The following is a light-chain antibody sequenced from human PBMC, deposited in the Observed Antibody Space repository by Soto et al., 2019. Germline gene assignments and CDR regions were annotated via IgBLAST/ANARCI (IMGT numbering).Light chain of an antibody. CDR3: SSYTGSSTLYV. CDR2: EVS. Sequence: QSALTQPASVSGSPGQSITISCTGTSSDVGGYNYVSWYQQHPGKAPKLMIYEVSNRPSGVSNRFSGSKSGSTASLTISGLQAEDEADYSCSSYTGSSTLYVFGTGTKVTVL. J-gene: IGLJ1*01. CDR1: SSDVGGYNY. V-gene: IGLV2-14*01.